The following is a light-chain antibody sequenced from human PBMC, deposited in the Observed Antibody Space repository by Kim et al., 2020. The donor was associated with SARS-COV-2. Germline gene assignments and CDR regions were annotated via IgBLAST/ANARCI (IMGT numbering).Light chain of an antibody. CDR1: VSSIESNY. J-gene: IGLJ1*01. CDR2: RDI. CDR3: ATWDASLSEYV. Sequence: GHGVTVSCSGAVSSIESNYVSWYQHVPGRAPTLLIYRDILRPSGVPDRFSGSKSDHSASLAITGLRSADEALYFCATWDASLSEYVFGPGTKVTVL. V-gene: IGLV1-47*01.